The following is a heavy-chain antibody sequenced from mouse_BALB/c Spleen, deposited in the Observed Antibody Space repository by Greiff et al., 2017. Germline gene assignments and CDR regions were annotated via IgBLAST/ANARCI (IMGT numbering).Heavy chain of an antibody. CDR2: IWSGGST. CDR1: GFSLTSYG. Sequence: VKLVESGPGLVQPSQSLSITCTVSGFSLTSYGVHWVRQSPGKGLEWLGVIWSGGSTDYNAAFISRLSISKDNSKSQVFFKMNSLQTDDTAMYYCARLLLRYSYAMDYWGQGTSVTVSS. D-gene: IGHD1-1*01. V-gene: IGHV2-4-1*01. CDR3: ARLLLRYSYAMDY. J-gene: IGHJ4*01.